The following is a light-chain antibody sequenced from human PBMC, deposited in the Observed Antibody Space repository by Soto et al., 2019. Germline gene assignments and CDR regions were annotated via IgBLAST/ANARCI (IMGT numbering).Light chain of an antibody. CDR1: SSDVGGYDY. J-gene: IGLJ1*01. CDR2: EVS. V-gene: IGLV2-14*01. Sequence: VLTQPASVSWSPGQSITISCTGTSSDVGGYDYVSWYQQHPGKAPKLMIYEVSNRPSGVSDRFSGAKSGNTASLTISGLQAEDEADYYCSSYTGTSTLVFGSGTKVTVL. CDR3: SSYTGTSTLV.